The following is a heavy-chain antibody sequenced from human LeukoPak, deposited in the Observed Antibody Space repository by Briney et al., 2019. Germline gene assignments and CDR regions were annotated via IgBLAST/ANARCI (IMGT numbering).Heavy chain of an antibody. CDR2: IWYDGSNK. Sequence: GGSLRLSCAASGFTFSSYGMHWVRQVPGKGLEWVAVIWYDGSNKYYADSVKGRFTISRDNSKNTLYLQMNSLRAEDTAVYYCARVRDSSGYYVLGDWGQGTLVTVSS. V-gene: IGHV3-33*01. D-gene: IGHD3-22*01. J-gene: IGHJ4*02. CDR1: GFTFSSYG. CDR3: ARVRDSSGYYVLGD.